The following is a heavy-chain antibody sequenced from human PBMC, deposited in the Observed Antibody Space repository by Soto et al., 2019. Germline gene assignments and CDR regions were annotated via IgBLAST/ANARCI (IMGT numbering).Heavy chain of an antibody. J-gene: IGHJ4*02. V-gene: IGHV4-39*01. CDR1: GESISSSSYY. Sequence: SETLSLTCIVSGESISSSSYYWGWIRQPPGKGLEWIGSIYYSGRTYYNPSFKSRVTISIDTSKNQFYLKLTSVTATDTAVYYCARQPTTVVTQAYFDHWGQGALVTVS. CDR2: IYYSGRT. D-gene: IGHD2-21*02. CDR3: ARQPTTVVTQAYFDH.